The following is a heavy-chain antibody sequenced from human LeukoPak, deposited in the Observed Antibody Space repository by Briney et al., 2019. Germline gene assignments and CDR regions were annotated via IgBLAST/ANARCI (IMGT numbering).Heavy chain of an antibody. V-gene: IGHV5-51*01. CDR2: IYPGDSDT. CDR3: TRAERLVPNYYDSSGYYYALGY. J-gene: IGHJ4*02. CDR1: EYIFTDYW. Sequence: GESLKISCKGSEYIFTDYWIAWVRQMPGKGLEWMGIIYPGDSDTRYSPSFQGQVTISADRSISTAYLQWSSLKASDTAMYYCTRAERLVPNYYDSSGYYYALGYWGQGTLVTVSS. D-gene: IGHD3-22*01.